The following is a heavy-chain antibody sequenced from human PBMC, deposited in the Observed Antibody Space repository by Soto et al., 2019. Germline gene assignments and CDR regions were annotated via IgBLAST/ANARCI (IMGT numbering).Heavy chain of an antibody. Sequence: EVQLLESGGDLVQPGGSLRLSCTASGFTFDNYAMSWVRQAPGKGLEWVSGISGGGGSTYYADSVKGRFTISRDNSKNTLYLRLNSLRAEDTALYYCAKSYSFYSSCAGDCYLPENWGQGTLVTVSS. CDR3: AKSYSFYSSCAGDCYLPEN. CDR2: ISGGGGST. D-gene: IGHD2-21*02. V-gene: IGHV3-23*01. J-gene: IGHJ4*02. CDR1: GFTFDNYA.